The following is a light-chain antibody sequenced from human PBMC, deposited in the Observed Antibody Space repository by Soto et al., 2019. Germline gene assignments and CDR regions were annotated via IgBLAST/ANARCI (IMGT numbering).Light chain of an antibody. J-gene: IGKJ1*01. CDR3: QQYNSYWK. CDR2: DAS. V-gene: IGKV1-5*01. Sequence: DIQMNQSPSTLSAKVEDGDTISCRASQSISTWLAWYQQKPGKAPKLLIYDASSLESGVPSRFSGSGSGTEFTLPISSLQPDDFATYYCQQYNSYWKFGQGTKVDIK. CDR1: QSISTW.